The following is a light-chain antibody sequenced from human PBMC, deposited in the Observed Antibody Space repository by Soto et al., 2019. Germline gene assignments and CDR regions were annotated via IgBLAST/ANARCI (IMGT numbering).Light chain of an antibody. Sequence: EIVFTQSPATLSSSPGEGATLSCRASQSVSNFLLWFQQKPGQAPRLLIYDASNRATGIPARFSGSGSGTDFTLTISSLEPEDFAVYYCHQRHSWPITFGQGTRLEIK. CDR3: HQRHSWPIT. CDR2: DAS. V-gene: IGKV3-11*01. J-gene: IGKJ5*01. CDR1: QSVSNF.